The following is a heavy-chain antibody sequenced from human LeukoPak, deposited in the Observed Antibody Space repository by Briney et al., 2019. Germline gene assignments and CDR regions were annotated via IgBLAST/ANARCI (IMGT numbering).Heavy chain of an antibody. V-gene: IGHV4-4*02. CDR2: IHHSGTT. Sequence: SETLSLTCTVSGGSISSSNWWGWIRQPPGKGLECIGEIHHSGTTNYNPSLKSRVTISVDKSKNEFSLKLNSVTAADTAVYYCARAFLVGYSPEEYFFDYWGQGTLVTVSS. CDR3: ARAFLVGYSPEEYFFDY. J-gene: IGHJ4*02. D-gene: IGHD2-15*01. CDR1: GGSISSSNW.